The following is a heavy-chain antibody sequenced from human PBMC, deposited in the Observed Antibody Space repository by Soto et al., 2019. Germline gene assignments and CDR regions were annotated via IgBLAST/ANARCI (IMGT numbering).Heavy chain of an antibody. D-gene: IGHD3-10*01. CDR2: INASSGAT. CDR3: ARGGSYGSGSHNWFDP. CDR1: GYTFTSYA. J-gene: IGHJ5*02. Sequence: GASVKVSCKASGYTFTSYAIGWVRQAPGQRLEWMGCINASSGATKYSQRFRGWVTMARDTSINTAFMELSRLKSDDTAVYYCARGGSYGSGSHNWFDPWGQGTLVTVSS. V-gene: IGHV1-2*04.